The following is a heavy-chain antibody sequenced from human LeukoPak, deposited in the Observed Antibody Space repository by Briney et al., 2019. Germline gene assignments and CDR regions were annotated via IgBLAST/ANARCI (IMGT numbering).Heavy chain of an antibody. CDR3: SRSKIWYSTDAFDI. J-gene: IGHJ3*02. D-gene: IGHD2-15*01. V-gene: IGHV3-74*03. CDR2: INGDGSNT. Sequence: GGSLRRSCAASGFTFSSHWMHWVREAPGKGLVWVSRINGDGSNTTYADSVKGRFTISRDNAKNTLYLQMNSLRAEDTAVYHCSRSKIWYSTDAFDIWGQGTMVTVSS. CDR1: GFTFSSHW.